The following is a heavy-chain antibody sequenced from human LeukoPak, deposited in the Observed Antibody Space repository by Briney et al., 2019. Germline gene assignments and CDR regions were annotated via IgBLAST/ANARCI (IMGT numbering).Heavy chain of an antibody. J-gene: IGHJ6*02. Sequence: PGGSLRLSCAASGFTFSSYWMHWVRQAPGKGLVWVSRINSDGSSTSYADSVKGRFTISRDNAKNTLYLQMNSLRAEDTAVYYCARAIPTYYYDSSGYLDKYGMDVWGQGTAVTVSS. V-gene: IGHV3-74*01. CDR3: ARAIPTYYYDSSGYLDKYGMDV. CDR2: INSDGSST. D-gene: IGHD3-22*01. CDR1: GFTFSSYW.